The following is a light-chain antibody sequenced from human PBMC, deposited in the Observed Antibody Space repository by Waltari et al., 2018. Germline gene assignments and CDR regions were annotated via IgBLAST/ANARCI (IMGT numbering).Light chain of an antibody. J-gene: IGLJ2*01. CDR2: DVS. CDR1: SGDVGGYNY. CDR3: SSLTSRITLVV. Sequence: QSALTQPASVSGSPGQSITISCTGTSGDVGGYNYVSWYQQHPGKAPKLMIYDVSSRPSGISDRFSGSKSGNTASLTISGLQAEDEADYYCSSLTSRITLVVFRGGTKLTVL. V-gene: IGLV2-14*01.